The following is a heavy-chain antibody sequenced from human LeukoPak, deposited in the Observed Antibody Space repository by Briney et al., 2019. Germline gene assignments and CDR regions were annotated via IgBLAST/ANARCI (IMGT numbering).Heavy chain of an antibody. D-gene: IGHD3-10*01. CDR1: GGTFSSYA. V-gene: IGHV1-2*02. CDR2: INPNSGGT. J-gene: IGHJ4*02. CDR3: ARDFYGSGSYYTSPDY. Sequence: ASVKVSCKASGGTFSSYAISWVRQAPGQGLEWMGWINPNSGGTNYAQKFQGRVTMTRDTSISTAYMELSRLRSDDTAVYYCARDFYGSGSYYTSPDYWGQGTLVTVSS.